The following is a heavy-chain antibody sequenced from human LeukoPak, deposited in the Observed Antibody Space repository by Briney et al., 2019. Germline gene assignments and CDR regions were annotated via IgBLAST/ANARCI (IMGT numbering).Heavy chain of an antibody. D-gene: IGHD6-13*01. J-gene: IGHJ4*02. CDR2: INPSAGST. Sequence: GASVKVSCKASGYTFTSYFIHWVRQAPGQGLEWMGMINPSAGSTSYAQKFQGRVTMTRDTSTSTVYMELGRLRSEDTAVYYCIRSSSWSFDYWGQGTLVTVSS. CDR3: IRSSSWSFDY. V-gene: IGHV1-46*01. CDR1: GYTFTSYF.